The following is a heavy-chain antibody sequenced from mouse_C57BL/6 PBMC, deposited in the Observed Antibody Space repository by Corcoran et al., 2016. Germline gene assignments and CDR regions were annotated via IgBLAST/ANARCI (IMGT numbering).Heavy chain of an antibody. CDR1: GYTFTDYY. V-gene: IGHV1-26*01. J-gene: IGHJ3*01. Sequence: EVQLQQSGPELVKPGASVKISCKASGYTFTDYYMNWVKQSHGKSLEWIGDINPNNGGTSYNQKFKGKATLTVDKSSSTAYMELRSLTSEDSAVYYCAREELAYWGQGTLVTVSA. CDR3: AREELAY. CDR2: INPNNGGT. D-gene: IGHD1-3*01.